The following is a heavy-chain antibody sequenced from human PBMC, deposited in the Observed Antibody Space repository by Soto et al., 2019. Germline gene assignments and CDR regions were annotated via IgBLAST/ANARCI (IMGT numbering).Heavy chain of an antibody. Sequence: GGSLRLSCAASGFTFSSAWINWVRRATGKGLEWVGRIKSKTDGGTTDFAAPVKGRFAISRDDSRDMMYMQMNSLKTEDTGLYYFPTDSLFPQMLALFAFWVLGTLVPVSS. V-gene: IGHV3-15*07. CDR3: PTDSLFPQMLALFAF. CDR2: IKSKTDGGTT. D-gene: IGHD3-10*02. CDR1: GFTFSSAW. J-gene: IGHJ4*01.